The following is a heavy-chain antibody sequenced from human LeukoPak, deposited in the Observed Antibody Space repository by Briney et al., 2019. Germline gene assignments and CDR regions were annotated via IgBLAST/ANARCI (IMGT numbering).Heavy chain of an antibody. CDR3: AALHTGTFVDY. V-gene: IGHV3-30*02. D-gene: IGHD4-17*01. J-gene: IGHJ4*02. CDR2: IRYDGITK. CDR1: GFSFSGYG. Sequence: PGGSLRLSCAASGFSFSGYGMHWVRQVPGKGLEWVAFIRYDGITKFYIDSVKGRFAISRDNSKNTLSLQMNSLRTEDMAVYYCAALHTGTFVDYWGQGTLVTVSS.